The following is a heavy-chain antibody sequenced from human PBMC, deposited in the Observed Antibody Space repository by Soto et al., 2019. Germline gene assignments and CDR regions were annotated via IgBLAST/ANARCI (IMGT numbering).Heavy chain of an antibody. Sequence: QLQLQESGPGLVKPSETLSLTCTVSGGSISSSSYYWGWIRQPPGKGLEWIGSIYYSGSTYYNPSLKSRVTISVDTSKNQFSLKLSSVTAADTAVYYCARLAYSWYFDLWGRGTLVTVSS. CDR2: IYYSGST. CDR1: GGSISSSSYY. CDR3: ARLAYSWYFDL. V-gene: IGHV4-39*01. D-gene: IGHD2-21*01. J-gene: IGHJ2*01.